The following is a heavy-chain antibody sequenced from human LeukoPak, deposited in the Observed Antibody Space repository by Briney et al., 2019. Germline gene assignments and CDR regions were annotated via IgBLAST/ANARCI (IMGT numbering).Heavy chain of an antibody. CDR3: ARAPPITRGPFDP. Sequence: GASVKVSCKASGYTFTSYGISWVRQAPGQGLEWMGIINPSGGSTSYAQKFQGRVTMTRDMSTSTVYMELSSLRSEDTAVYYCARAPPITRGPFDPWGQGTLVTVSS. CDR2: INPSGGST. J-gene: IGHJ5*02. V-gene: IGHV1-46*01. CDR1: GYTFTSYG. D-gene: IGHD3-10*01.